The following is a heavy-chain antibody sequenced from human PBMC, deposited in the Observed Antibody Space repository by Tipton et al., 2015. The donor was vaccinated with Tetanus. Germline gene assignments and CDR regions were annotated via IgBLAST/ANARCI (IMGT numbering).Heavy chain of an antibody. CDR2: MNPKTGPA. V-gene: IGHV1-8*01. CDR3: ANGGTLYSTSDF. CDR1: GYAFASYD. Sequence: QSGAEVKKPGASVKVSCKAFGYAFASYDLNWVRQASGQGLEWLGYMNPKTGPAGYAQKFQGRVTMTSDISSSTAYMELRNLRSDDTAVYYCANGGTLYSTSDFWGQGTQVTVSS. J-gene: IGHJ4*02. D-gene: IGHD2-2*01.